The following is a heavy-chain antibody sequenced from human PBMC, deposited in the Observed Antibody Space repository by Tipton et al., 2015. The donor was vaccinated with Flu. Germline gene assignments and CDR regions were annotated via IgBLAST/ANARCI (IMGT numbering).Heavy chain of an antibody. D-gene: IGHD1-26*01. CDR2: IHYSGSP. V-gene: IGHV4-38-2*02. CDR1: GDSMRSDYF. Sequence: TLSLTCTVSGDSMRSDYFWAWIRQAPGKGLEWIGNIHYSGSPHYNPSLKSRVTITVDTSKNQFSLRLSSVTAADTAVYYCARLEVVVGATGGQGDYWGQGTLVTVSS. CDR3: ARLEVVVGATGGQGDY. J-gene: IGHJ4*02.